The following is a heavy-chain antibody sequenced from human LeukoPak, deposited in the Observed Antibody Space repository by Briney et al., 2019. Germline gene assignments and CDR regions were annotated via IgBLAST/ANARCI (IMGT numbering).Heavy chain of an antibody. Sequence: GGSLRLSCAASRFTFSSYWMSWVRQAPGKGLEWVANINQDGSGKYYVDSVKGRFTISRDNAKNSLYLQMNSLRAEDTAVYYCATLGRDGYNYGTTFDYWGQGTLVTVSS. CDR3: ATLGRDGYNYGTTFDY. CDR1: RFTFSSYW. CDR2: INQDGSGK. J-gene: IGHJ4*02. V-gene: IGHV3-7*01. D-gene: IGHD5-24*01.